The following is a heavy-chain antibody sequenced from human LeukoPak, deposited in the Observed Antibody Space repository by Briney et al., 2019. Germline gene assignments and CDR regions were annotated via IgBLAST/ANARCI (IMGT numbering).Heavy chain of an antibody. V-gene: IGHV3-23*01. J-gene: IGHJ4*02. Sequence: PGGSLRLSCAASGFTFSTYAMSWVRQAPGKGLEWVSAISARVSSTYYADSVKGRFTISRDNSKTTLYLQMNSLRAEDTAVYHCATEEGDYYDSSGYWLWDYWGQGTLVTVSS. D-gene: IGHD3-22*01. CDR2: ISARVSST. CDR3: ATEEGDYYDSSGYWLWDY. CDR1: GFTFSTYA.